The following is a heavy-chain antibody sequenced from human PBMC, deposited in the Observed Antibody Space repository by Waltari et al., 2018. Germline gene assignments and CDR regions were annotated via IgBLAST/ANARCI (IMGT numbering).Heavy chain of an antibody. V-gene: IGHV3-53*01. CDR1: EFNTSNHH. CDR2: IYAGSGGT. D-gene: IGHD5-12*01. CDR3: ARAGLGSPLQWLQLLDS. Sequence: EVQLVESGGGLIQPGGSLRLSCVASEFNTSNHHMSWVRQAPGKGLEWVSVIYAGSGGTFYAESVKGRFIISRDNSKNTLYLDLNSLTAEDTAVYYCARAGLGSPLQWLQLLDSWGRGTLVTVSS. J-gene: IGHJ4*02.